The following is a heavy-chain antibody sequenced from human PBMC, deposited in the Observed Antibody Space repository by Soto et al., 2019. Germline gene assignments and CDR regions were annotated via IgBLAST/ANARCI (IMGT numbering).Heavy chain of an antibody. V-gene: IGHV1-18*04. D-gene: IGHD2-2*01. CDR3: ARDGCSSTSCYRGGLGYYYYGMDV. CDR1: GYTLTSYG. CDR2: ISAYNGNT. J-gene: IGHJ6*02. Sequence: ASVKVSCKASGYTLTSYGISWVRQAPGQGLEWMGWISAYNGNTNYAQKLQGRVTMTTDTSTSTAYMELRSLRSDDTAVYYCARDGCSSTSCYRGGLGYYYYGMDVWGQGTTVTVSS.